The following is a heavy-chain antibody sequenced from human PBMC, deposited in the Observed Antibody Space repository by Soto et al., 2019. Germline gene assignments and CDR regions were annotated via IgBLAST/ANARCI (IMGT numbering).Heavy chain of an antibody. D-gene: IGHD1-1*01. CDR1: GFTFSSYA. CDR3: AKDNIKNAPAEDYYYGMDV. J-gene: IGHJ6*02. V-gene: IGHV3-23*01. Sequence: GGSLRLSCAASGFTFSSYAMSWVRQAPGKGLEWVSAISGSGGSTYYADSVKGRFTISRDNSKNTLYLQMNSLRAEDTAVYYCAKDNIKNAPAEDYYYGMDVWGQGTTVTVSS. CDR2: ISGSGGST.